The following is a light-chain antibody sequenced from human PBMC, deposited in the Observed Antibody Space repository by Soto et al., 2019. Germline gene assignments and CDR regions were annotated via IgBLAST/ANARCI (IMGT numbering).Light chain of an antibody. CDR3: QKYNSAPWT. CDR2: AAF. Sequence: DIQMTQSPSSLSASVGDRVTITCRASQGISNYLAWYQQKPGKVPKLLIYAAFILQSGVPSRFSDSGSGTDFTLTISSLQPEDDANYYCQKYNSAPWTFGQGTKVEIK. CDR1: QGISNY. J-gene: IGKJ1*01. V-gene: IGKV1-27*01.